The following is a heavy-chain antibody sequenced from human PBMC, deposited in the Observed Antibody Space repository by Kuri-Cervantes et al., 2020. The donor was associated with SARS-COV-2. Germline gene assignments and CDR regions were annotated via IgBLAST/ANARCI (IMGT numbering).Heavy chain of an antibody. D-gene: IGHD5-18*01. CDR2: ISSSSSYI. V-gene: IGHV3-21*01. J-gene: IGHJ4*02. CDR1: GFTFSSYI. Sequence: GESLKISCAASGFTFSSYIMNWVRQAPGKGLEWVSSISSSSSYIYYADSVKGRFTISRDNSKNTLYLQMNSLRAEDTAVYYCARDFGYLNSYGYDWGQGTLVTVSS. CDR3: ARDFGYLNSYGYD.